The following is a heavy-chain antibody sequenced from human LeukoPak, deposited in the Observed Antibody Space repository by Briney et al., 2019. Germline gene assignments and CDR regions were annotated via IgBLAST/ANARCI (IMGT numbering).Heavy chain of an antibody. J-gene: IGHJ3*02. D-gene: IGHD3-22*01. CDR1: GFTFDDYA. CDR3: AKDQFYYDSSGYYYGDAFDI. Sequence: GRSLRLSCAASGFTFDDYAMHWVRQAPGKGLEWVSGISWNSGSLGYADSVKGRFTISRDNAKNSLYLQMNSLRAEDTALYYCAKDQFYYDSSGYYYGDAFDIWGQGTMVTVSS. CDR2: ISWNSGSL. V-gene: IGHV3-9*01.